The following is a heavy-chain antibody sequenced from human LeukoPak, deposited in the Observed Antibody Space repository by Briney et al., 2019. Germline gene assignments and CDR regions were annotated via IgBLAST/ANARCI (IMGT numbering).Heavy chain of an antibody. V-gene: IGHV1-69*04. CDR3: ARGIAVANWFDP. J-gene: IGHJ5*02. CDR1: GGTFSSYA. D-gene: IGHD6-19*01. CDR2: IIPILGIA. Sequence: GASVTVSCKASGGTFSSYAISWVRQAPGQGLEWMGRIIPILGIANYAQKFQGRVTITADKSTSTAYMELSSLRSEDTAVYYCARGIAVANWFDPWGQGTLVTVSS.